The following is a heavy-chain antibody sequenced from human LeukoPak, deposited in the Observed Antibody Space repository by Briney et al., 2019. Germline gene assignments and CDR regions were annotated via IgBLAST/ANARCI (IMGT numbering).Heavy chain of an antibody. Sequence: GGSLRLSCEASGFTFSNYAMNWVRQTPGKGLEWVSSITSYRRDTYYADSVKGRFTISRDNSKNTLYLQMNSLRAEDTAVYYCAKDPRDYDILTGYDYWGQGTLVTVSS. CDR3: AKDPRDYDILTGYDY. CDR2: ITSYRRDT. J-gene: IGHJ4*02. V-gene: IGHV3-23*01. D-gene: IGHD3-9*01. CDR1: GFTFSNYA.